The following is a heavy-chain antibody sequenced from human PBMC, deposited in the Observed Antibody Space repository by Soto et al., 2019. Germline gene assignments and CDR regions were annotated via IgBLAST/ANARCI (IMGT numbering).Heavy chain of an antibody. V-gene: IGHV3-23*01. J-gene: IGHJ4*02. CDR1: GFTFSSYA. D-gene: IGHD6-6*01. CDR2: ISGSGGST. CDR3: ANFEYSSSPVDY. Sequence: EVQLLESGGGLVQPGGSLRLSCAASGFTFSSYAMSWVRQAPGKGLEWVSAISGSGGSTYYTDSVKGRFTISRDNSKNTLYLQMNSLRAEDTAVYYCANFEYSSSPVDYWGQGTLVTVSS.